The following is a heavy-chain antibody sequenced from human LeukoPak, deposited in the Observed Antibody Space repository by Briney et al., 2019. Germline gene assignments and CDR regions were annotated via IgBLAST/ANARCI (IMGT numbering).Heavy chain of an antibody. CDR2: INTNTGNP. J-gene: IGHJ6*03. D-gene: IGHD6-13*01. CDR1: GYTFTSYA. V-gene: IGHV7-4-1*02. Sequence: ASVKVSCKASGYTFTSYAMNWVRQAPGQGLEWMGWINTNTGNPTYAQGFTGRFVFSLDTSVSTAYLQISSLKAEDTAVYYCASPGGSSRYYYYVDVWGKGTTVTVSS. CDR3: ASPGGSSRYYYYVDV.